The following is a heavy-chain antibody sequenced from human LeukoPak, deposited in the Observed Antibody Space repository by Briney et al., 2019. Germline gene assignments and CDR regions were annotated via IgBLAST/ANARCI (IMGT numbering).Heavy chain of an antibody. J-gene: IGHJ1*01. Sequence: SETLSLTCTVSGGSTSRYYWSWIRQPPGKSLEWIGYIYYSGSTTYNPSLKSRVTISIDTSNNRFSLNLTSVTAADTSVYYCARLPGISAVWGQGTPVIVSS. CDR1: GGSTSRYY. D-gene: IGHD6-13*01. V-gene: IGHV4-59*08. CDR3: ARLPGISAV. CDR2: IYYSGST.